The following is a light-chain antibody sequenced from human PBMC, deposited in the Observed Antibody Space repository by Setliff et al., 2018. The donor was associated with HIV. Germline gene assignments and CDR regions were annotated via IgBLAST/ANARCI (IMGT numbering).Light chain of an antibody. CDR1: SSDVGGFNY. CDR3: CSFAGSHYV. Sequence: QSVLTQPASVSGSPGQSVTISCTGTSSDVGGFNYISWYQQHPGKAPKLLIYHVSERPSGVPDRFSAYKSDNTASLTISGLQAEDEADYYCCSFAGSHYVFGTGTKVTV. J-gene: IGLJ1*01. V-gene: IGLV2-11*01. CDR2: HVS.